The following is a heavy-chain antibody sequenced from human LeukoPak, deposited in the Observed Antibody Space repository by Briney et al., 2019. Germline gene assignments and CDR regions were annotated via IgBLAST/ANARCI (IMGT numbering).Heavy chain of an antibody. D-gene: IGHD3-10*01. V-gene: IGHV3-30-3*01. CDR1: GFTFSSYA. Sequence: GGSLRLSCAASGFTFSSYAVHWVRQAPGKGLEWVAVISYDGSNKYYADSVKGRFTISRDNSKNTLYLQMNSLRAEDTAVYYCARADGSGGNDYWGQGTLVTVSS. CDR2: ISYDGSNK. J-gene: IGHJ4*02. CDR3: ARADGSGGNDY.